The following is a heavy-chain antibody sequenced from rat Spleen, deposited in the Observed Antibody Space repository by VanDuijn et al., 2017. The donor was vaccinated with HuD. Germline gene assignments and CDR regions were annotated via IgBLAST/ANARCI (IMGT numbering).Heavy chain of an antibody. Sequence: EVQLVESGGGLVQPGRSMKLSCAASGFTFSDYAMAWVLQAPTTGLEWVASIANTGGSTYYPDSVNGRVTISRDNAKSTLYLKMNSLRSEDTATYYCTRAGDYWGQGVMVTVSS. CDR1: GFTFSDYA. J-gene: IGHJ2*01. CDR3: TRAGDY. CDR2: IANTGGST. V-gene: IGHV5-25*01.